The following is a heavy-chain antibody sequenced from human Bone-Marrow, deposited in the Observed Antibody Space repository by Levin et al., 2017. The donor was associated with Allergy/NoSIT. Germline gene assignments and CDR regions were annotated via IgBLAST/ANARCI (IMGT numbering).Heavy chain of an antibody. CDR3: ARDSRTDIVVVPAARKDYYYYYYMDV. CDR1: GFTFSSYS. D-gene: IGHD2-2*01. J-gene: IGHJ6*03. Sequence: PGGSLRLSCAASGFTFSSYSMNWVRQAPGKGLEWVSSISSSSSYIYYADSVKGRFTISRDNAKNSLYLQMNSLRAEDTAVYYCARDSRTDIVVVPAARKDYYYYYYMDVWGKGTTVTVSS. CDR2: ISSSSSYI. V-gene: IGHV3-21*01.